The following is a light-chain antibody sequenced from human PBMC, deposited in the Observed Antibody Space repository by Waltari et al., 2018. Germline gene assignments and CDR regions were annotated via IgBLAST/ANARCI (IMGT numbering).Light chain of an antibody. CDR2: DVT. J-gene: IGLJ2*01. Sequence: QSALTQPRPVSGSPGQPVAISCPGPSTDVGPYNSVSWYQQHPGKAPKLMIFDVTKRPSGVPDRFSGSKSAYTASLTISRLQVDDEADYYCCSYAGDFTMLFGGGTKLTVL. CDR1: STDVGPYNS. CDR3: CSYAGDFTML. V-gene: IGLV2-11*01.